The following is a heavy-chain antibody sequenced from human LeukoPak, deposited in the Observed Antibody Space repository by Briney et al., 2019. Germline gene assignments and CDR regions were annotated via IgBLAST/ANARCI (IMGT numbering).Heavy chain of an antibody. CDR1: GYSISSGYY. V-gene: IGHV4-38-2*01. Sequence: SETLSLTCAVSGYSISSGYYWGWIRQPPGKGLEWIGSIYHSGSTYYNPSLKSRVTISVDTSKNQFSLKLSSVTAADTAVYYCARVSGGYSGSDAMGHFDYWGQGTLVTVSS. CDR3: ARVSGGYSGSDAMGHFDY. J-gene: IGHJ4*02. CDR2: IYHSGST. D-gene: IGHD5-12*01.